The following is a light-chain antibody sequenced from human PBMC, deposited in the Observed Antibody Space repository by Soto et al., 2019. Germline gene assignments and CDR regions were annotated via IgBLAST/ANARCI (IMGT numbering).Light chain of an antibody. J-gene: IGKJ3*01. CDR2: WAS. V-gene: IGKV4-1*01. CDR3: QQYYRTPQT. CDR1: QSVLYSSHHKNY. Sequence: DIVMTQSPDSLAVSLGERAPINCKSSQSVLYSSHHKNYLAWYQQKPGQPPTLLIYWASTRESGVPDRFSGSGSGTDFTLTISSLQAEDVAVYYCQQYYRTPQTVGPGTKVDIK.